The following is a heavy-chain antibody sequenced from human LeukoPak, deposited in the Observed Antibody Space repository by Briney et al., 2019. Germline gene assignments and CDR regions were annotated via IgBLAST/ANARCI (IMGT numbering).Heavy chain of an antibody. D-gene: IGHD3-22*01. J-gene: IGHJ5*02. Sequence: GASVKVSCKASGYTFTSYGISWVRQAPGQGLEWMGWISAYNGNTNYAQKLQGRVTMTTDTSTSTAYMELRSLRSDDTAVYYCARAIYDSSGGYNRFDPWGQGTLVTVSS. CDR3: ARAIYDSSGGYNRFDP. CDR1: GYTFTSYG. CDR2: ISAYNGNT. V-gene: IGHV1-18*04.